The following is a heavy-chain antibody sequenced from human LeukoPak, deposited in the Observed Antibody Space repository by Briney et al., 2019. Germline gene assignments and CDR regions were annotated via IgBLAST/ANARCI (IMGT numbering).Heavy chain of an antibody. V-gene: IGHV3-23*01. Sequence: GGSLRLSCAASGFTFSSYAMSWVRQAPGKGLEWVSAISGSGGSTYYADSVKGRFTISRDNSKNTLYLQMNSLRAEDTAVYYCAKDRDDFWSGYYHSYFDYWGQGTLSPSPQ. D-gene: IGHD3-3*01. J-gene: IGHJ4*02. CDR1: GFTFSSYA. CDR3: AKDRDDFWSGYYHSYFDY. CDR2: ISGSGGST.